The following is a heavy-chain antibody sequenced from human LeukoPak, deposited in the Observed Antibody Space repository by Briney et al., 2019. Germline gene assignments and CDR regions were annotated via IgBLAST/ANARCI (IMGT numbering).Heavy chain of an antibody. D-gene: IGHD6-6*01. V-gene: IGHV1-18*01. Sequence: ASAKVSCKASGYTFTSYGISWVRQAPGQGLEWMGWISAYNGNTNYAQKLQGRVTMTTDTSTSTAYMELRSLRSDDTAVYYCARGGSSGSSRSEGWFDPWGQGTPVTVSS. CDR3: ARGGSSGSSRSEGWFDP. CDR1: GYTFTSYG. CDR2: ISAYNGNT. J-gene: IGHJ5*02.